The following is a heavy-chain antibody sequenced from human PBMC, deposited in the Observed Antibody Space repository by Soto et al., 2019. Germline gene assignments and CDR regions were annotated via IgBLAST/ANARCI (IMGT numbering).Heavy chain of an antibody. D-gene: IGHD1-26*01. V-gene: IGHV4-34*01. CDR2: INHSGST. Sequence: SETLSLTCAVSGGSLTNYYWSWIRQSPGKGLEWIGEINHSGSTNYNPSLKSRVTISVDTSKNQFSLKLSSVTAADTAVYYCARGRVGATILDYWGQGTLVTVSS. CDR1: GGSLTNYY. CDR3: ARGRVGATILDY. J-gene: IGHJ4*02.